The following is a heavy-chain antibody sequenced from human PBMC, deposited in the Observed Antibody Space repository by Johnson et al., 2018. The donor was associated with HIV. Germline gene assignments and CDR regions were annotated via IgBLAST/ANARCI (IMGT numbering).Heavy chain of an antibody. CDR3: ARALTGAAAGDDAVDI. CDR1: GFTFSSYA. CDR2: ISYDGSNK. V-gene: IGHV3-30-3*01. Sequence: QVQLVESGGGVVQPGRSLRLSCAASGFTFSSYAMHWVRQAPGKGLEWVAVISYDGSNKYYADSVKGRFTISRDNSKNTLYLQMNSLRAEDTAVYYCARALTGAAAGDDAVDIWGQGTMVTVSS. J-gene: IGHJ3*02. D-gene: IGHD6-13*01.